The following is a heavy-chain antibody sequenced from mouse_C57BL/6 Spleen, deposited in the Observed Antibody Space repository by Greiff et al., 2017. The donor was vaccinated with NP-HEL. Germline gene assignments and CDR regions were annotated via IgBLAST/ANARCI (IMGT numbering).Heavy chain of an antibody. CDR2: IDPSDSYT. CDR1: GYTFTSYW. Sequence: QVQLQQSGAELVMPGASVKLSCKASGYTFTSYWMHWVKQRPGQGLEWIGEIDPSDSYTNYNQKFKGKSTLTVDKSSSTAYMQLSSLTSEDSAVYYCARRGRPYFDYWGQGTTLTVSS. J-gene: IGHJ2*01. V-gene: IGHV1-69*01. CDR3: ARRGRPYFDY.